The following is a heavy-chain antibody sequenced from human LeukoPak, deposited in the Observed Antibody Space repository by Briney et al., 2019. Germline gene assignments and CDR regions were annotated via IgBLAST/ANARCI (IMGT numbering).Heavy chain of an antibody. CDR2: ISTSGRST. CDR1: GFTFSSYA. CDR3: AKTPAAILVIDAFDI. Sequence: GGSLRLSCAASGFTFSSYAMSWVRQAPGKGLEWVSVISTSGRSTYYADSVKGRFTISRDNSKNTLHLQMNNLRAEDTAAYYCAKTPAAILVIDAFDIWGQGTMVTVSS. V-gene: IGHV3-23*01. J-gene: IGHJ3*02. D-gene: IGHD2-2*02.